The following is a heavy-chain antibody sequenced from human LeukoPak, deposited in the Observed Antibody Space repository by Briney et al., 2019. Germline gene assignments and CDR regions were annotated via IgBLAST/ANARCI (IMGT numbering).Heavy chain of an antibody. CDR2: IYTSGST. Sequence: PSQTLSLTCTVSGGSISSGSYYWSWIRQPAGKGLEWIGRIYTSGSTNYNPSLKSRVTISVDTSKNQFSLKMRSVTAADTAVYYCARHRGTVSYGMDVWGQGTTVTVSS. CDR3: ARHRGTVSYGMDV. V-gene: IGHV4-61*02. CDR1: GGSISSGSYY. D-gene: IGHD4-17*01. J-gene: IGHJ6*02.